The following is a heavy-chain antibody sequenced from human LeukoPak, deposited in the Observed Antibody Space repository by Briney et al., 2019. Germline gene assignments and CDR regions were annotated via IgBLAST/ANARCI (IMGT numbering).Heavy chain of an antibody. D-gene: IGHD5-18*01. V-gene: IGHV4-4*09. CDR1: GGSISRYY. Sequence: SETLSLTCTVSGGSISRYYWSWIRQPPEKGLEWIGYIYTSGSTNYNPSLKSRVTISVDTSKNQFSLKLSSVTAADTAVYYCARSRVATAFDYWGQGTLVTVSS. CDR2: IYTSGST. J-gene: IGHJ4*02. CDR3: ARSRVATAFDY.